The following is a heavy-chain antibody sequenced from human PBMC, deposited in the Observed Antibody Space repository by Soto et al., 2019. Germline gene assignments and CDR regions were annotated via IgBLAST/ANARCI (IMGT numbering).Heavy chain of an antibody. D-gene: IGHD2-2*01. CDR2: ISGSGGST. Sequence: GGSLRLSCAASGFTLSSYAMSWVRQAPGKGLEWVSAISGSGGSTYYADSVKGRFTISRDNSKNTLYLQMNSLRAEDTAVYYCAKDMRRGYCSSTSCSPFDPWGQGTLVTVSS. V-gene: IGHV3-23*01. CDR3: AKDMRRGYCSSTSCSPFDP. CDR1: GFTLSSYA. J-gene: IGHJ5*02.